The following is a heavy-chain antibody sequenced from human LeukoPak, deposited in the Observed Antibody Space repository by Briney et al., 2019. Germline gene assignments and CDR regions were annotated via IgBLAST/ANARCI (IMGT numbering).Heavy chain of an antibody. CDR2: IIPIFGTA. CDR3: ARLLDDDAFDI. V-gene: IGHV1-69*06. Sequence: SVKVSCKASGYTFTSYGISWVRQAPGQGLEWMGGIIPIFGTANYAQKFQGRVTITADKSTSTAYMELSSLRSEDTAVYYCARLLDDDAFDIWGQGTMVTVSS. CDR1: GYTFTSYG. D-gene: IGHD1-1*01. J-gene: IGHJ3*02.